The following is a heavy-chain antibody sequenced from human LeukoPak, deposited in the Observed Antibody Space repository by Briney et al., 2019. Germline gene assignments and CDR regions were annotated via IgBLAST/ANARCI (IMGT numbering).Heavy chain of an antibody. D-gene: IGHD2-2*01. CDR2: ISWNSGSI. V-gene: IGHV3-9*01. J-gene: IGHJ6*02. CDR1: GFTFDDYA. Sequence: GGSLRLSCAASGFTFDDYAMHWVRQAPGKGLEWVSGISWNSGSIGYADSVKGRFTISRDNAKNSLYLQMNSLRAEDTALYYCAKDIGCSSTSCRYYYYYYGTDVWGQGTTVTVSS. CDR3: AKDIGCSSTSCRYYYYYYGTDV.